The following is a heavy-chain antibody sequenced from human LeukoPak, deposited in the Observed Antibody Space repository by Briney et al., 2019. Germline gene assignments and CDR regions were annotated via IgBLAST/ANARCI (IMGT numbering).Heavy chain of an antibody. J-gene: IGHJ4*02. V-gene: IGHV1-2*06. CDR2: INPNTGVT. CDR1: GYSFPDNY. D-gene: IGHD2-15*01. Sequence: ASVKVSCKASGYSFPDNYIHWVRQAPGQGLEWMGRINPNTGVTNYAENFQGRVTMIRDTFISTAYMELSRLRSDDTAMVYCARDLWYWGQGTLVTVSS. CDR3: ARDLWY.